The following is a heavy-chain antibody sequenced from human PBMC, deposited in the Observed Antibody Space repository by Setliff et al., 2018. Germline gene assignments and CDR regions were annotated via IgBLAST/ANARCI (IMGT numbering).Heavy chain of an antibody. J-gene: IGHJ3*02. D-gene: IGHD3-3*01. CDR1: GGSISSNY. V-gene: IGHV4-59*01. Sequence: SETLSLTCSVSGGSISSNYCSWRRQPPGKGLEWIGYIHYSGSTSYNPSLKSRVTILVDTSKNQLSLRVNSMTAADTAVYYCERVAEASMRHIGIFGVVPHGFDIWGQGTMVTVSS. CDR3: ERVAEASMRHIGIFGVVPHGFDI. CDR2: IHYSGST.